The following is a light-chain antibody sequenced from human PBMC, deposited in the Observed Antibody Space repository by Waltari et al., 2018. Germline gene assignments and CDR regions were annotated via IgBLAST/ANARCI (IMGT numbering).Light chain of an antibody. CDR3: SSYTGSTTLLV. CDR2: EGT. J-gene: IGLJ2*01. CDR1: TSDIGHHDY. V-gene: IGLV2-14*01. Sequence: QSALTQPASVSGSPGQSITISCTGTTSDIGHHDYVSWYQQHPGKAPKLLIYEGTNRPSGVSTRFSGSKSGSTASLTISGLQADDEAHYYCSSYTGSTTLLVFGGGTDLTVL.